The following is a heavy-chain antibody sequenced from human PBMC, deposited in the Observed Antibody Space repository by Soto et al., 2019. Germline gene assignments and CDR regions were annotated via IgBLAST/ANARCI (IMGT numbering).Heavy chain of an antibody. CDR3: AGLPITILTYYYYMDV. Sequence: PSETLSLTCTVSGGSISSYYWSWIRQPPGKGLEWIGYIYYSGSTNYNPSLKSRVTISVDTSKNQFSLKLGSVTAADTAVYYCAGLPITILTYYYYMDVWGKGTTVTVSS. D-gene: IGHD3-3*01. CDR1: GGSISSYY. J-gene: IGHJ6*03. CDR2: IYYSGST. V-gene: IGHV4-59*01.